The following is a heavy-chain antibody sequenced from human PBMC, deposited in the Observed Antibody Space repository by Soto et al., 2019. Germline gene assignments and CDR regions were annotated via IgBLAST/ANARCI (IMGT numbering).Heavy chain of an antibody. CDR2: MNPNSGNT. J-gene: IGHJ4*02. CDR3: ARDRYYGAVD. CDR1: GYTFTNYD. V-gene: IGHV1-8*01. D-gene: IGHD3-16*02. Sequence: ASVKVSCKPSGYTFTNYDINWVRQATGQGLEWMGWMNPNSGNTGYAQKFQGRVTMTRNTSISTAYMELNSLRDEDTAVYYCARDRYYGAVDWGQGTPVTVSS.